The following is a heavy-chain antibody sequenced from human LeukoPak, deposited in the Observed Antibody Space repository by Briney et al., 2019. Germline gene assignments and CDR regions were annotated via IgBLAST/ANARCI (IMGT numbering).Heavy chain of an antibody. V-gene: IGHV3-53*01. CDR1: GFTVSSNY. CDR3: AGSYLEDDAFDI. J-gene: IGHJ3*02. Sequence: GGSLRLSCAASGFTVSSNYMSWVRQGPGKGLEWVSVIYSGGSTYYADSVKGRFTISRDNSKNKLYLQMNSLRAEDTAVYYCAGSYLEDDAFDIWGQGTMVTVSS. D-gene: IGHD1-1*01. CDR2: IYSGGST.